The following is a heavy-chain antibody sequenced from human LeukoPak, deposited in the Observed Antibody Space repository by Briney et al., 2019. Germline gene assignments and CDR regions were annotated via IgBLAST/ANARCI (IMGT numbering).Heavy chain of an antibody. Sequence: GGSLRLSCAASGFTFNDYYMSWIRQAPGKGLERVSYISSSGNTIYYADSVKGRFTISRDNAKNSLYLQMNSLRAEDTAVYFCARAGNNWNYALDYWGQGTLVTVSS. CDR1: GFTFNDYY. V-gene: IGHV3-11*04. CDR2: ISSSGNTI. CDR3: ARAGNNWNYALDY. J-gene: IGHJ4*02. D-gene: IGHD1-7*01.